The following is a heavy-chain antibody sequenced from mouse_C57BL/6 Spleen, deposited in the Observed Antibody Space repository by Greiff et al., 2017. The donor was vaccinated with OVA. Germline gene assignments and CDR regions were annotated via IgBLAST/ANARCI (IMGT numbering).Heavy chain of an antibody. J-gene: IGHJ4*01. CDR3: ARHEGYAMDY. V-gene: IGHV1-82*01. Sequence: VQLQESGPELVKPGASVKISCKASGYAFSSSWMNWVKQRPGKGLEWIGRIYPGDGDTNYNGKFKGKATLTADKSSSTAYMQLSSLTSEDSAVYFCARHEGYAMDYWGQGTSVTVSS. CDR2: IYPGDGDT. CDR1: GYAFSSSW.